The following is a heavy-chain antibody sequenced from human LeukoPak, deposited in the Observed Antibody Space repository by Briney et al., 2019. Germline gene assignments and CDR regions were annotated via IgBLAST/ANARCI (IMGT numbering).Heavy chain of an antibody. CDR2: ISGSSGST. Sequence: GGSLRLSCAASGFTFTSYAMRWVRQAPGKGLEWVSGISGSSGSTFYADSVKGRFTISSDNSKNTVYLQMNSLRADDTAVYHCAKALYTADYGTPFDYWGQGTLVTVSS. CDR3: AKALYTADYGTPFDY. CDR1: GFTFTSYA. J-gene: IGHJ4*02. V-gene: IGHV3-23*01. D-gene: IGHD4-17*01.